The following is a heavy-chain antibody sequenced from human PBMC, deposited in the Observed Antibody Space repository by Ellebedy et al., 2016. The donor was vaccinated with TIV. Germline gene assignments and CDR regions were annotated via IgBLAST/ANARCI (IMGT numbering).Heavy chain of an antibody. Sequence: ASVKVSCXASGYTFTSYDINWVRQATGQGLEWMGWINPNSGGTNYAQKFQGRVTMTRDTSISTAYMELSRLRSDDTAVYYCARVSDGVNAFDIWGQGTMVTVSS. J-gene: IGHJ3*02. D-gene: IGHD4-17*01. CDR2: INPNSGGT. CDR3: ARVSDGVNAFDI. V-gene: IGHV1-2*02. CDR1: GYTFTSYD.